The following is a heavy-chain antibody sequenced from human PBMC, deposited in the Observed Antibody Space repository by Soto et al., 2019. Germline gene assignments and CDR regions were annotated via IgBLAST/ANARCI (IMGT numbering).Heavy chain of an antibody. J-gene: IGHJ6*03. CDR3: ARNRPMDV. CDR1: GFTFSSYS. Sequence: GGSLRLSCAASGFTFSSYSMNWVRQAPGKGLEWVSSISSSSTPTYYADSVKGRFTISRDNAKNSMYLQMNSLRAEDTAVYYCARNRPMDVWGKGTTVTVSS. CDR2: ISSSSTPT. V-gene: IGHV3-48*01.